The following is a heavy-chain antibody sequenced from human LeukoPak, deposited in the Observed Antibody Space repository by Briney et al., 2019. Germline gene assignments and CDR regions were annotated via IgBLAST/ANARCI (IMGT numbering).Heavy chain of an antibody. Sequence: GGSLRLSCAASGFTFSSYSMNWVRQAPGKGLEWVSSISSSSSYIYYADSVKGRFTISRDNAKNSLYLQMNSLRAEDTAVYYCARRRRGYSGYDLNYYYYMDVWGKGTTVTVSS. J-gene: IGHJ6*03. V-gene: IGHV3-21*01. CDR3: ARRRRGYSGYDLNYYYYMDV. CDR1: GFTFSSYS. D-gene: IGHD5-12*01. CDR2: ISSSSSYI.